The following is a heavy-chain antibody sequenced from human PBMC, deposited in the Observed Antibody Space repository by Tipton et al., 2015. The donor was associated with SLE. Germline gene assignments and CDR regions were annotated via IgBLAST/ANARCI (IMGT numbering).Heavy chain of an antibody. D-gene: IGHD2-21*02. J-gene: IGHJ4*02. V-gene: IGHV4-4*07. Sequence: TLSLTCTVSGGSISSYYWSWIRQPAGKGLEWIGRIYTSGSTNYNPSLKSRVTISVDTSKNQFSLKLSSVTAADTAVYYCARLNDATAIASFDYWGQGSLVTVSS. CDR2: IYTSGST. CDR1: GGSISSYY. CDR3: ARLNDATAIASFDY.